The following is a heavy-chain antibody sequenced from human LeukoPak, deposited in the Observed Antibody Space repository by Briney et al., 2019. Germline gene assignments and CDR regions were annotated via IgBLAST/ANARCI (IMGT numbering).Heavy chain of an antibody. CDR2: ISVSGDTI. Sequence: GGSLRLSCAASGFPFSAYEMNWVRQAPGKGLEWVSYISVSGDTIYYADSVKGRFTISRDNAKKSLYLQMKSLRAGDTAVYYCARGTLYYGSESYDYWGQGTLVAVSS. J-gene: IGHJ4*02. CDR3: ARGTLYYGSESYDY. CDR1: GFPFSAYE. V-gene: IGHV3-48*03. D-gene: IGHD3-10*01.